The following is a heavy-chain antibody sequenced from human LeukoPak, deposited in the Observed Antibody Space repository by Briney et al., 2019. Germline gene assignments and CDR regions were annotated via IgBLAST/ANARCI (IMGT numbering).Heavy chain of an antibody. Sequence: GGSLRLSCAASGFTFSSYAMSWVRQAPGKGLEWASAISGSGGSTYYADSVKGRFTISRDNSKNTLYLQMNSLRAEDTAVYYCAKDRLSGYYFVGGFFDYWGQGTLVTVSS. D-gene: IGHD3-22*01. CDR1: GFTFSSYA. CDR2: ISGSGGST. CDR3: AKDRLSGYYFVGGFFDY. J-gene: IGHJ4*02. V-gene: IGHV3-23*01.